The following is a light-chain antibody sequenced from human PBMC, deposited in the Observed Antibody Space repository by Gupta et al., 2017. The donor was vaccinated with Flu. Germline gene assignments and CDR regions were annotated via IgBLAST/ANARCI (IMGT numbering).Light chain of an antibody. CDR2: RAS. J-gene: IGKJ2*03. V-gene: IGKV1-5*03. CDR1: QSVSSW. Sequence: DIQMTQSPSTLSAFVGDRVTITCRASQSVSSWLAWYQQKLGKAPKLLIYRASSLQIGVPSRFSGSGSGTEFTLTISSLQPDDFATYYCQHYNGFSGSFGQGTKLEIK. CDR3: QHYNGFSGS.